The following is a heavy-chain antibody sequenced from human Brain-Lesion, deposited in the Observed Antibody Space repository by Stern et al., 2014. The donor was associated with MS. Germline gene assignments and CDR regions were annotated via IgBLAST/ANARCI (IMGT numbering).Heavy chain of an antibody. J-gene: IGHJ4*02. D-gene: IGHD4-17*01. CDR2: IWNDGTNK. CDR3: ARDGGYGDYGTLVLGY. Sequence: QVQLVQSGGGVVQPGGSLRLSCAASGFTFSSYVMPWVRQAPGKGLEWVALIWNDGTNKFYANSGKGRFPISRGNSQNPLHLQMNRLRVEDTAVYYCARDGGYGDYGTLVLGYWGQGTLVTVSS. CDR1: GFTFSSYV. V-gene: IGHV3-33*01.